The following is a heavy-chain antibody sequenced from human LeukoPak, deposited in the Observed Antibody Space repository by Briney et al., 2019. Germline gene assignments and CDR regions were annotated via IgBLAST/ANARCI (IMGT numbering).Heavy chain of an antibody. Sequence: GALRLSFAASGFPFSSYAMNWVRQVPGKGLEGVSYISSSGSTIYYADSVKGRFTISRDNAKNSLYLQMNSLRAEDTAVYYCARDSSSWYTVGYYGMDVWGQGTTVTVSS. D-gene: IGHD6-13*01. CDR1: GFPFSSYA. J-gene: IGHJ6*02. CDR3: ARDSSSWYTVGYYGMDV. V-gene: IGHV3-48*03. CDR2: ISSSGSTI.